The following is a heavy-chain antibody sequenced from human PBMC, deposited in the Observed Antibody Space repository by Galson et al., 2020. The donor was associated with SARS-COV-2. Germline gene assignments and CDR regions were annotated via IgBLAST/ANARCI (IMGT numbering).Heavy chain of an antibody. CDR2: ISYDGSNK. CDR3: ASGLITIYGQVDV. Sequence: GGYLRLSCAASGFTFSDYAMDWVRQAPGKGLEWVAVISYDGSNKYYADSVKGRFTISRDNSKNTLYLQMNSLRAEDTAVYYCASGLITIYGQVDVWGKGTTVTISS. V-gene: IGHV3-30*01. D-gene: IGHD3-9*01. CDR1: GFTFSDYA. J-gene: IGHJ6*04.